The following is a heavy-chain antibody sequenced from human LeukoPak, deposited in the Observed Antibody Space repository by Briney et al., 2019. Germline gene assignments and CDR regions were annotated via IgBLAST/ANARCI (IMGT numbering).Heavy chain of an antibody. D-gene: IGHD7-27*01. Sequence: GGSLRLSCAASGFIFSSYEMNWVRQAPGKGLGWVSFISSSGNTIYYADSVKGRFIISRDNAKNSLYLQMNSLRTEDTAVYYCARERPGEDTFDIWGQGTMVTVSS. J-gene: IGHJ3*02. CDR2: ISSSGNTI. CDR1: GFIFSSYE. CDR3: ARERPGEDTFDI. V-gene: IGHV3-48*03.